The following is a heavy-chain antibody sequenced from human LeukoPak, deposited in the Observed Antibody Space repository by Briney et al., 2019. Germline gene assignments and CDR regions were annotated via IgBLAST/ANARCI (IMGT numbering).Heavy chain of an antibody. D-gene: IGHD3-10*01. J-gene: IGHJ5*02. CDR1: GFTFSSYT. CDR3: ARSLLWFGELLPNWFDP. V-gene: IGHV4-59*08. Sequence: GSLRLSCAASGFTFSSYTMHWVRQAPGKGLEWIGYIYYSGSTNYNPSLKSRVTISVDTSKNQFSLKLSSVTAADTAVYYCARSLLWFGELLPNWFDPWGQGTLVTVSS. CDR2: IYYSGST.